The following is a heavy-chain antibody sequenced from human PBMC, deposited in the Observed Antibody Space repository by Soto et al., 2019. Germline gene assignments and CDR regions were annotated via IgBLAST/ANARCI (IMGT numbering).Heavy chain of an antibody. V-gene: IGHV6-1*01. J-gene: IGHJ6*02. D-gene: IGHD6-6*01. CDR2: TYYRSKWYN. CDR3: ARDPHPEYSSSNYYGMDV. CDR1: GDSVSSNSAA. Sequence: PSQTRSLTCAISGDSVSSNSAAWNWIRQSPSRGLEWLGRTYYRSKWYNDYAVSVKSRITINPDTSKNQFSLQLNSVTPEDTAVYYRARDPHPEYSSSNYYGMDVWGQGTTVTVSS.